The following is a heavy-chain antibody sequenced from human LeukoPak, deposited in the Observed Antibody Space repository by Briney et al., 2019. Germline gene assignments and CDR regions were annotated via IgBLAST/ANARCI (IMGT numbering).Heavy chain of an antibody. V-gene: IGHV1-18*01. J-gene: IGHJ3*02. CDR2: ISAYNGNT. Sequence: ASVKVSCKASGYTFTSYGISWVRQAPGQGLEWMGWISAYNGNTNYAQKLQGRVTMTTDTSTSTAYMELRSLRSDDTAVYYCARELPGYYDILTGYSSAFDIWGQGTMVTVSS. D-gene: IGHD3-9*01. CDR1: GYTFTSYG. CDR3: ARELPGYYDILTGYSSAFDI.